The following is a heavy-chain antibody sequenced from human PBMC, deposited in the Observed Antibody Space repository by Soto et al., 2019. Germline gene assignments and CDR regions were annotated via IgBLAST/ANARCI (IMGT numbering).Heavy chain of an antibody. CDR3: VSQRTSVLTQAYFDY. D-gene: IGHD2-8*01. J-gene: IGHJ4*02. Sequence: SETLSLTCTVSGGSITSGGYYWSWIRQHPGKGLEWIGFIYYNGRTFFNPSLRSRVTMSIDTSKNQFSLNLNSVTASDTAVYFCVSQRTSVLTQAYFDYWGPGALVTVSS. V-gene: IGHV4-31*03. CDR2: IYYNGRT. CDR1: GGSITSGGYY.